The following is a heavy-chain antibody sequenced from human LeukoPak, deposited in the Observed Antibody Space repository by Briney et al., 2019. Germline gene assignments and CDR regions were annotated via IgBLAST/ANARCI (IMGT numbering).Heavy chain of an antibody. CDR3: AKVTDYGGNSPYFDY. CDR2: ISSSSSYI. J-gene: IGHJ4*02. D-gene: IGHD4-23*01. CDR1: GFTFSSYS. V-gene: IGHV3-21*04. Sequence: GGSLRLSCAASGFTFSSYSMNWVRQAPGKGLEWVSSISSSSSYIYYADSVKGRFTISRDNAKNSLYLQMNSLRAEDTAVYYCAKVTDYGGNSPYFDYWGQGTLVTVSS.